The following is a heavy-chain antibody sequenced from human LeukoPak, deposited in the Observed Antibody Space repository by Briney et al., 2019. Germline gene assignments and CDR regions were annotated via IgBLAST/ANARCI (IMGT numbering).Heavy chain of an antibody. J-gene: IGHJ4*02. Sequence: SGTPSLTCTVSGGSLSGHHWTWIPEPPGEGLEGMGYIYYSGSTNYNPSLKSRVTISLDTSKNQFSLKLRSVNAADTAVYYCARQWGANGYGYFDYWGQGTLVTVSS. CDR2: IYYSGST. CDR1: GGSLSGHH. D-gene: IGHD5-12*01. V-gene: IGHV4-59*08. CDR3: ARQWGANGYGYFDY.